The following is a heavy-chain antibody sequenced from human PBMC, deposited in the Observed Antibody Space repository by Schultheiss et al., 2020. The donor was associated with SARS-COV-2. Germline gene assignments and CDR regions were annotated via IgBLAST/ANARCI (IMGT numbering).Heavy chain of an antibody. D-gene: IGHD5-18*01. CDR2: ISGSGGST. Sequence: GGSLRLSCAASGFTFSSYGMHWVRQAPGKGLEWVSAISGSGGSTYYADSVKGRFTISRDNSKNTLYLQMNSLRAEDTAVYYCARTPRYMNFDYWGQGTLVTVSS. CDR1: GFTFSSYG. J-gene: IGHJ4*02. V-gene: IGHV3-23*01. CDR3: ARTPRYMNFDY.